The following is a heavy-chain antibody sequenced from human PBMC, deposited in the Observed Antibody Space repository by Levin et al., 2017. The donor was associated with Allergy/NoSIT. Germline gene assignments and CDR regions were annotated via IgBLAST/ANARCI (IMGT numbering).Heavy chain of an antibody. Sequence: GESLKISCAASGFTFSSYGMHWVRQAPGKGLEWVAVISYDGSNKYYADSVKGRFTISRDNSKNTLYLQMNSLRAEDTAVYYCAKDRGMTTVVAYYFDYWGQGTLVTVSS. J-gene: IGHJ4*02. CDR2: ISYDGSNK. CDR1: GFTFSSYG. D-gene: IGHD4-23*01. V-gene: IGHV3-30*18. CDR3: AKDRGMTTVVAYYFDY.